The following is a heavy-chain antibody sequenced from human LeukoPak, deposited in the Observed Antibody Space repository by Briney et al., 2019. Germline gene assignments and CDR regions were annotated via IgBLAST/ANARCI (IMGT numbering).Heavy chain of an antibody. D-gene: IGHD1-26*01. Sequence: SETLSLTCTVSGGSISSYYWSWIRQPPGKGLEWIGYIYYSGTTNYNPSLRSRVTISVDTSKNQFSLKLSAVTAADTAVYYCARTNPGGSADYWGQGTLVTVSS. V-gene: IGHV4-59*01. J-gene: IGHJ4*02. CDR2: IYYSGTT. CDR1: GGSISSYY. CDR3: ARTNPGGSADY.